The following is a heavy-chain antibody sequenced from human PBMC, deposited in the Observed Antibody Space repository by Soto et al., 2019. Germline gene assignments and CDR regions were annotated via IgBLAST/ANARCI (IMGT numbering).Heavy chain of an antibody. D-gene: IGHD6-13*01. CDR3: GLFYSSRWYDY. J-gene: IGHJ4*02. Sequence: AGVKVSCKASGYTFTRYGMSGVRAGPGQGLEWMEWISAYNGHTKYAKQLQRRVTMATDTSTSTAYMELRSVRFDDTAVYYCGLFYSSRWYDYWGQGPLVTVSS. CDR2: ISAYNGHT. V-gene: IGHV1-18*01. CDR1: GYTFTRYG.